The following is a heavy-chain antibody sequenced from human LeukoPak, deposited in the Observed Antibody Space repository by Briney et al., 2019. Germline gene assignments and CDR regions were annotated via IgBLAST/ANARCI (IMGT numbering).Heavy chain of an antibody. Sequence: PGGSLRLSCAASGFTFSSYWMSWVRQAPGKGLEWVANIKQDGSEKYYVDSVKGRFTISRDNAKNSLYLQMNSLRAEDTAVYYCARVRFTYYYGSGRMFAFDIWGQGTMVTVSS. D-gene: IGHD3-10*01. J-gene: IGHJ3*02. V-gene: IGHV3-7*01. CDR2: IKQDGSEK. CDR3: ARVRFTYYYGSGRMFAFDI. CDR1: GFTFSSYW.